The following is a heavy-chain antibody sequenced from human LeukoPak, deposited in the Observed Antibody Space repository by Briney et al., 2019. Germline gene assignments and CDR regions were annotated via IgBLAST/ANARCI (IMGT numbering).Heavy chain of an antibody. D-gene: IGHD5-24*01. CDR1: GGTFSSYA. J-gene: IGHJ4*02. Sequence: SVKVSFKASGGTFSSYAISWVRQAPGQGLEWMGRIIPILGIANYAQKFQGRVTITADKSTSTAYMELSSLRSEDTAVYYCARDLSEMATMGAYFDYWGQGTLVTVSS. CDR2: IIPILGIA. V-gene: IGHV1-69*04. CDR3: ARDLSEMATMGAYFDY.